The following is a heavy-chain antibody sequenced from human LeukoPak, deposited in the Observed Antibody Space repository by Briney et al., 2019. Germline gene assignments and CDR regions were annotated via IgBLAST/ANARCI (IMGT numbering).Heavy chain of an antibody. D-gene: IGHD4-17*01. CDR2: IIPIFGTA. J-gene: IGHJ4*02. CDR1: GGTFSSYA. V-gene: IGHV1-69*13. Sequence: VASVKVSCKASGGTFSSYAISWVRQAPGQGLEWMGGIIPIFGTANYAQKFQGRVTITADESTSTAYMELSSLRSEDTAVYYCARAEGSLSHLSSPGFDYGDYVTVWGQGTLVTVSS. CDR3: ARAEGSLSHLSSPGFDYGDYVTV.